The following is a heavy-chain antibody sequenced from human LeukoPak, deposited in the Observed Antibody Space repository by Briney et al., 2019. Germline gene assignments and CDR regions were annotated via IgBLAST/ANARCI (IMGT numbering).Heavy chain of an antibody. Sequence: GASVKVSCKASGYTFTGYYMHWVRQAPGQGLEWMGWINPNSGGTNYAQKFQGRVTMTRDTSIGTAYMELSRLRSDDTAVYYCARGGYSYGQPPIYYYYYGMDVWGQGTTVTVSS. D-gene: IGHD5-18*01. J-gene: IGHJ6*02. CDR3: ARGGYSYGQPPIYYYYYGMDV. V-gene: IGHV1-2*02. CDR1: GYTFTGYY. CDR2: INPNSGGT.